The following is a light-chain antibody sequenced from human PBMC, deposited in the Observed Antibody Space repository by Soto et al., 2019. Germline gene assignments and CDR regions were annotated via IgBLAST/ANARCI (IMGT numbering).Light chain of an antibody. V-gene: IGKV3-11*01. J-gene: IGKJ4*01. Sequence: IVLTQSPATLSFSPGERATLSCRASQSVGNNLAWYQQKPGQAPGLLIYEASTRATGIPARFSGSGSGTDFTLTISSLEPEDFAVYYCQQHAQWPLTFGGGTKVEIX. CDR2: EAS. CDR3: QQHAQWPLT. CDR1: QSVGNN.